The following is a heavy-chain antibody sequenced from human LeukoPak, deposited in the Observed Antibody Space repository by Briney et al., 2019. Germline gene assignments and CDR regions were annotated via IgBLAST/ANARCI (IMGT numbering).Heavy chain of an antibody. V-gene: IGHV4-34*01. D-gene: IGHD2-8*02. Sequence: KTSETLSLTCAVYGGSFSGYYWSWIRQPPGKGLEWIGEINHSGSTNYNPSLKSRVTISVDTSKNQFSLKLSSVTAADTAVYYCARRTGRYYYYYYYMDVWGKGTTVTISS. CDR3: ARRTGRYYYYYYYMDV. CDR2: INHSGST. CDR1: GGSFSGYY. J-gene: IGHJ6*03.